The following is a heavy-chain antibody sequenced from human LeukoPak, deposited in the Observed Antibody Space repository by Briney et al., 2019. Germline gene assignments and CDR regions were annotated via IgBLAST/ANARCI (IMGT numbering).Heavy chain of an antibody. Sequence: GGSLRLSCAVSGFSFSDHNMNWVRQAPGKGLEWVANMDQDGTEKNYVDSVKGRFTISRDNAKNLLYVQMNSLRAEDTAVYYCARDRGYSTFDIWGQGTMVTVSS. V-gene: IGHV3-7*05. CDR1: GFSFSDHN. D-gene: IGHD2-15*01. CDR3: ARDRGYSTFDI. J-gene: IGHJ3*02. CDR2: MDQDGTEK.